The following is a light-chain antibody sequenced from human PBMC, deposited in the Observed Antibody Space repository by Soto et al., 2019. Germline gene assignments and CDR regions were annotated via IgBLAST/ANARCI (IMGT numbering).Light chain of an antibody. CDR2: GAY. CDR3: QQYNNWPTWT. J-gene: IGKJ1*01. V-gene: IGKV3-15*01. Sequence: ENVLTQSPGTLSLSPGERATLSCRASQSINTKLAWYQQKPGQAPRLLIYGAYTRATGIPARFAGSGSGTEFTLTISGLQSEDSAVYFCQQYNNWPTWTFGQGTKVDIK. CDR1: QSINTK.